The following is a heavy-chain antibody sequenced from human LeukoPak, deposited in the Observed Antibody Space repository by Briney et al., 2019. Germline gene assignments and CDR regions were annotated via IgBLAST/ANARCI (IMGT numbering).Heavy chain of an antibody. CDR2: IYDSGST. V-gene: IGHV4-39*07. Sequence: AETLSLTCTVSGSSIRSSYYYWGWIRQPPGKGLEWIGSIYDSGSTYYNPSLKSRVTISVDTSKNQFSLKLSSVTAADTAVYYCARGQIQLWLQEYNWFDPWGQGTLVTVSS. D-gene: IGHD5-18*01. CDR1: GSSIRSSYYY. CDR3: ARGQIQLWLQEYNWFDP. J-gene: IGHJ5*02.